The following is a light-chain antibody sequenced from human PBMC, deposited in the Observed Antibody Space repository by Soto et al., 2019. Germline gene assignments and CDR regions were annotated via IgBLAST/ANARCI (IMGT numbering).Light chain of an antibody. V-gene: IGLV2-14*01. Sequence: QSALTQPASVSGSPGQSITISCTGTSSDVGGYNYVSWYQQHPGKAPKLMIYEVSNRPSGVSNRFSGSKSGNTASLTISGLQAEDEADYYCISYTSSSTDADVVFGGGTKVTVL. CDR3: ISYTSSSTDADVV. CDR2: EVS. J-gene: IGLJ2*01. CDR1: SSDVGGYNY.